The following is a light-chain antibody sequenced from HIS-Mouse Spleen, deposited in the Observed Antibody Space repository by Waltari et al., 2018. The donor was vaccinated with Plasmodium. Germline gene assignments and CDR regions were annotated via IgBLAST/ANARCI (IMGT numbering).Light chain of an antibody. CDR2: SNN. CDR3: AAWDDSLNGVV. Sequence: QSVLTQPPSASGTPGQRGTIPCSGSSPNIGSNTVNWYQQLPGTAPKLLIYSNNQRPSGVPDRFSGSKSGTSASLAISGLQSEDEADYYCAAWDDSLNGVVFGGGTKLTVL. V-gene: IGLV1-44*01. J-gene: IGLJ2*01. CDR1: SPNIGSNT.